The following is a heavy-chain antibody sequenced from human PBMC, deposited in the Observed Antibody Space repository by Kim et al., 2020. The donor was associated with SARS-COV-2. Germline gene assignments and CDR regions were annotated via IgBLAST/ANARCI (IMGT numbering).Heavy chain of an antibody. CDR1: GFTFSDYW. J-gene: IGHJ4*02. V-gene: IGHV3-7*05. Sequence: GGSLRLSCAASGFTFSDYWMSWVRQAPGKGLEWVANINRDGSDQYYVGSLKGRFTVSRDNAKNSLYLQMNSLRAEDTAVYYCARDLKAAAGASGGQGTL. CDR2: INRDGSDQ. D-gene: IGHD6-25*01. CDR3: ARDLKAAAGAS.